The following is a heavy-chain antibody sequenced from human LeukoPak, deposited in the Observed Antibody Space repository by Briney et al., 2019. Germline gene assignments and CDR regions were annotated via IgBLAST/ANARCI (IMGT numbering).Heavy chain of an antibody. D-gene: IGHD1-26*01. J-gene: IGHJ5*02. CDR2: ISSSSSTI. CDR3: TRSEGGYWFDP. V-gene: IGHV3-48*01. CDR1: GFTFSSYS. Sequence: GGSLRLSCAASGFTFSSYSMNWVRQAPGKGLEWVSYISSSSSTIYYADSVKGRFTISRHNAKNSLYLQMNSLRAEDTAVYYCTRSEGGYWFDPWGQGTLVTVSS.